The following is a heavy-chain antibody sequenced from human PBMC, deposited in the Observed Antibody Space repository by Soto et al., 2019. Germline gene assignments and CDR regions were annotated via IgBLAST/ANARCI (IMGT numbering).Heavy chain of an antibody. J-gene: IGHJ5*02. V-gene: IGHV1-18*01. Sequence: ASVKVSCQASGYTFTRYGISWVRQAPGQGLEWMGWISAYNGNTNYAQKLQGRVTMTTDTSTSTAYMELRSLRSDDTAVYYCARDGRYQLPTSWFDPWGQGTLVTVSS. CDR1: GYTFTRYG. CDR3: ARDGRYQLPTSWFDP. CDR2: ISAYNGNT. D-gene: IGHD2-2*01.